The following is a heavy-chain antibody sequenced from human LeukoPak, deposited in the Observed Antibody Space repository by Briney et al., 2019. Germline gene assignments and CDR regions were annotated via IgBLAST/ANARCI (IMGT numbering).Heavy chain of an antibody. CDR2: ISSSSSYI. CDR3: ARLATNGGYGY. D-gene: IGHD5-12*01. V-gene: IGHV3-21*01. Sequence: PGGSLRLSCAASGFTFSSYSMNWVRQAPGKGLEWVSSISSSSSYIYYAGSVKGRFTISRDNANNSLYLQMNSLRTEDTAVYYCARLATNGGYGYWGQGTLVTVSS. J-gene: IGHJ4*02. CDR1: GFTFSSYS.